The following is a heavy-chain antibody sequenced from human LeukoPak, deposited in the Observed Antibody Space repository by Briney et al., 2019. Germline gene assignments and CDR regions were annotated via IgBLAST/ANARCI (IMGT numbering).Heavy chain of an antibody. Sequence: PSETLSLTCTVSGGSISGSSYHWGWIRQPPGKGLEWIGSINYRGHTYYNPSLKSRVTISVDTSKNQISLRLSSVTAADTAVYYCATQPIWGSYRPFDYWGQGTLVTVSS. CDR3: ATQPIWGSYRPFDY. CDR2: INYRGHT. V-gene: IGHV4-39*01. J-gene: IGHJ4*02. D-gene: IGHD3-16*02. CDR1: GGSISGSSYH.